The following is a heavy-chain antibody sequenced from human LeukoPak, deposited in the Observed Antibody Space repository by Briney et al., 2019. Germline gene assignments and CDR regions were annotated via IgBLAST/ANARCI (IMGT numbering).Heavy chain of an antibody. J-gene: IGHJ4*02. CDR3: AKDVDCGGDCYPYYFDY. CDR2: IRGSGGST. CDR1: GFTFSRYG. D-gene: IGHD2-21*02. V-gene: IGHV3-23*01. Sequence: PGGSLRLSCEASGFTFSRYGMSWVRQAPGKGLEWVSAIRGSGGSTYYADSVKGRFTISRDNSKNTLYLQMNSLRAEDTAVYYCAKDVDCGGDCYPYYFDYWGQGTLVTVSS.